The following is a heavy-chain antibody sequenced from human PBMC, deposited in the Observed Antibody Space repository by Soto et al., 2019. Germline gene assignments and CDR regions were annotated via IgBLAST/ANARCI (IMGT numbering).Heavy chain of an antibody. CDR3: ASARSGAGTRFDY. D-gene: IGHD6-13*01. CDR2: IIPILGIA. J-gene: IGHJ4*02. Sequence: SVKVSCKASGGTFSSYTISWVRQAPGQGLEWMGRIIPILGIANYAQKFQGRVTITADKSTSTAYMELSSLRSEDTAVYYCASARSGAGTRFDYWGQGTLVTVSS. V-gene: IGHV1-69*02. CDR1: GGTFSSYT.